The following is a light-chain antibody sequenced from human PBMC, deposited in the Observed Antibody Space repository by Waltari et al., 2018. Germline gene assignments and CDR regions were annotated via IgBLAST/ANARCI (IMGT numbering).Light chain of an antibody. CDR2: AAS. CDR3: QQTYITPHT. J-gene: IGKJ2*01. V-gene: IGKV1-39*01. Sequence: DIQMTQSPSSLSASVGDTGTITCRASQNISSYLNWYQQKPGKAPKLLIYAASTLQRGVPSRFSGSGSGTDFTLTISSLQPEDFATYYCQQTYITPHTFGQGTKLEIK. CDR1: QNISSY.